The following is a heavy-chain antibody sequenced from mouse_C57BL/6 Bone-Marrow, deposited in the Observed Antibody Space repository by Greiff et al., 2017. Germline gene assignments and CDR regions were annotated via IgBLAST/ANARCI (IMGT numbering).Heavy chain of an antibody. CDR2: IWSGGST. D-gene: IGHD2-4*01. V-gene: IGHV2-2*01. CDR3: ARKGGLRPYYYAMDY. CDR1: GFSLTGYG. Sequence: QVQLQQSGPGLVQPSQSLSITCTVSGFSLTGYGVHWVRQSPGNGLEWLGVIWSGGSTDYNAAFISRLGLSKDNSKSQVIFKTNGLQADDTAIYNCARKGGLRPYYYAMDYWGQGTSVTVSS. J-gene: IGHJ4*01.